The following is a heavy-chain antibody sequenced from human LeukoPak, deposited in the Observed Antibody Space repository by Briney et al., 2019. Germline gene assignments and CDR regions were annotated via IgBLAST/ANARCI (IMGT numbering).Heavy chain of an antibody. V-gene: IGHV4-34*01. J-gene: IGHJ6*02. CDR1: GGSFSGYY. Sequence: PSETLSLTCAVYGGSFSGYYWSWIRQPPGKGLEWIGEINHSGSTNYNPSLKSRVTTSVDTSKNQFSLKLSSVTAADTAVYYCARGSGIVVVPAAIGYYYYGMDVWGQGTTVTVSS. CDR3: ARGSGIVVVPAAIGYYYYGMDV. CDR2: INHSGST. D-gene: IGHD2-2*02.